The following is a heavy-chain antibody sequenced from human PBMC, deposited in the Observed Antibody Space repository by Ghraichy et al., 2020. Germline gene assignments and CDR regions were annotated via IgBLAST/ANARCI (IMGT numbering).Heavy chain of an antibody. J-gene: IGHJ5*02. CDR1: GGSISSSSYY. Sequence: SETLSLTCTVSGGSISSSSYYWGWIRQPPGKGLEWIGSIYYSGSTYYNPSLKSRVTISVDTSKNQFSLKLSSVTAADTAVYYCARRVDIVATGLIGYNWFGPWGQGTLVTVSS. CDR3: ARRVDIVATGLIGYNWFGP. D-gene: IGHD5-12*01. CDR2: IYYSGST. V-gene: IGHV4-39*01.